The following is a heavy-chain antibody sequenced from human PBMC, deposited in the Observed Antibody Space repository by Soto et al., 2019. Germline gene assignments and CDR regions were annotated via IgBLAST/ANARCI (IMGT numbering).Heavy chain of an antibody. Sequence: LSLTCSVSGAALNSGNYYWSWIRQVPGKGLEWIGHIYVTGAVDYNPSLRDRITISQDTSERQFSLNLRLVTAADTAVYYCARLRIATNNYKWFDPWGRGTLVTVSS. CDR1: GAALNSGNYY. J-gene: IGHJ5*02. CDR2: IYVTGAV. D-gene: IGHD2-21*01. V-gene: IGHV4-31*03. CDR3: ARLRIATNNYKWFDP.